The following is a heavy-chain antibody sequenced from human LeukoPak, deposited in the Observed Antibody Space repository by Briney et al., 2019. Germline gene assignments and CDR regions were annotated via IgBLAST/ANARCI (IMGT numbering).Heavy chain of an antibody. J-gene: IGHJ4*02. Sequence: GGSLRLSCAASGFTVSSNYMSWVRQAPGRGLEWVANIKQDGSEKYYVDSVKGRFTISRDNAKSSLYLQMNSLRAEDTAVYYCAREVLEYWGQGTLVTVSS. V-gene: IGHV3-7*01. CDR3: AREVLEY. D-gene: IGHD1-1*01. CDR2: IKQDGSEK. CDR1: GFTVSSNY.